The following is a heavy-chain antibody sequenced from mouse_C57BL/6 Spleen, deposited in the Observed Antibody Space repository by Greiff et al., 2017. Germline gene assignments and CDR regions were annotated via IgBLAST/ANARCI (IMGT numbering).Heavy chain of an antibody. CDR3: AREGGLRQYYYAMDY. CDR1: GYSITSGYY. D-gene: IGHD2-4*01. Sequence: EVKLVESGPGLVKPSQSLSLTCSVTGYSITSGYYWNWIRQFPGNKLEWMGYISYDGSNNYNPSLKNRISITRDTSKNQFFLKLNSVTTEDTATYYCAREGGLRQYYYAMDYWGQGTSVTVSS. J-gene: IGHJ4*01. V-gene: IGHV3-6*01. CDR2: ISYDGSN.